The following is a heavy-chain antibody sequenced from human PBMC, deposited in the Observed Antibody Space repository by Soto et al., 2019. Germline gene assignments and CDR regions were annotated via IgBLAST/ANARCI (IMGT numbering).Heavy chain of an antibody. D-gene: IGHD3-10*01. V-gene: IGHV4-39*01. CDR2: IYYSGST. CDR1: GGSISSSSYY. J-gene: IGHJ4*02. CDR3: ASLWFGELLDY. Sequence: QLQLQESGPGLVKPSETLSLTCTVSGGSISSSSYYWGWIRQPPGKGLEWIGSIYYSGSTYYNPSLKSRVTISVDTSKNQFSLKLSSVTAADTAVYYCASLWFGELLDYWGRGTLVTVSS.